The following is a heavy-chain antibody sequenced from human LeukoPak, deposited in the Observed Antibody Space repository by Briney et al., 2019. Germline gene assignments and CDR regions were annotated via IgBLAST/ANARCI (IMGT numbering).Heavy chain of an antibody. CDR3: ARVYTSHTDY. CDR2: IKQDGSEK. V-gene: IGHV3-7*01. J-gene: IGHJ4*02. Sequence: PGGSLRLSCEGSGFTFSNYWMGWVRQAPGKGLEWVANIKQDGSEKYYVDSVKGRFTISRDNAKNSLYLQMNSLRAEDTAVYYCARVYTSHTDYWGQGTLVTVSS. D-gene: IGHD2-2*01. CDR1: GFTFSNYW.